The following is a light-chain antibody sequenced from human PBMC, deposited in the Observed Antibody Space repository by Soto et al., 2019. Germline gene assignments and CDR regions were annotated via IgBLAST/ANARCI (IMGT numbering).Light chain of an antibody. CDR2: DVN. CDR1: NSDVGSSNS. Sequence: QSVLTQPASVSGSPGQSITISCTGTNSDVGSSNSVSWYQHHPGKAPKLIIYDVNIRPSGVSNRFSGSKSGNTASLTISGLQVEDEADYYCSSYTNNSPNCVFGTGTKVTVL. V-gene: IGLV2-14*03. J-gene: IGLJ1*01. CDR3: SSYTNNSPNCV.